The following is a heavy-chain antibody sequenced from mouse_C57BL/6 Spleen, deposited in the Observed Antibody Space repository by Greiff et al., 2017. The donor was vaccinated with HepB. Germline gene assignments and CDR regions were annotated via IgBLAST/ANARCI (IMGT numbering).Heavy chain of an antibody. CDR1: GYAFTNYL. CDR3: ARGGNYKNFDY. V-gene: IGHV1-54*01. Sequence: QVQLQQSGAELVRPGTSVKVSCKASGYAFTNYLIEWVKQRPGQGLEWIGVINPGSGGTNYNEKFKGKATLTADKSSSTAYMQLSSLTSEDSAVYFCARGGNYKNFDYWGQGTTLTVSS. J-gene: IGHJ2*01. D-gene: IGHD2-1*01. CDR2: INPGSGGT.